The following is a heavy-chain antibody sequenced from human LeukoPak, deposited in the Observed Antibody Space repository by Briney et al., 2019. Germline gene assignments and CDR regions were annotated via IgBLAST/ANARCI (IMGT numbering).Heavy chain of an antibody. CDR2: TYYRSKWNT. J-gene: IGHJ5*02. CDR3: ARDPDSSYEWGPFDP. D-gene: IGHD1-26*01. Sequence: SQNLSLTCAISGDSASSNSASWNWIRQSPSRGLEWLGRTYYRSKWNTDYAVSVKGRITINPDTSKNQFSLYLNSVTPEDTAVYYCARDPDSSYEWGPFDPWGQGTLVTVSS. V-gene: IGHV6-1*01. CDR1: GDSASSNSAS.